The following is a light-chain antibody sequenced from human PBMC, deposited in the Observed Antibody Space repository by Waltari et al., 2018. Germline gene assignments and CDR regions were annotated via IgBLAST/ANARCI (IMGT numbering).Light chain of an antibody. CDR1: QNINNY. V-gene: IGKV1-5*03. CDR2: KAA. Sequence: DIQMTQSPSTLSASVGDRVTLICRASQNINNYLAWYQQQPGKAPRLLIQKAAGLKDRVPLRFSGSGSGTEFTLTISSLQPDDFATYCCQQYYSSWTFGQGTKVEIK. CDR3: QQYYSSWT. J-gene: IGKJ1*01.